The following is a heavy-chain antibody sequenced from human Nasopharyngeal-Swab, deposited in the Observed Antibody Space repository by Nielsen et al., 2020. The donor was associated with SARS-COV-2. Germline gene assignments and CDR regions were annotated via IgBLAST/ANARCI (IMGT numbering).Heavy chain of an antibody. CDR1: GFTLSNYN. J-gene: IGHJ4*02. CDR3: AQDSGYFPF. V-gene: IGHV3-48*02. CDR2: ISSSSSTI. D-gene: IGHD5-12*01. Sequence: GESLKISCAASGFTLSNYNMNWVRQAPGRGLEWVSYISSSSSTIYYADSVKSRFTISRDIAKNSLYLQMNSLSDEDTAVYYCAQDSGYFPFWGRGTQVTVSS.